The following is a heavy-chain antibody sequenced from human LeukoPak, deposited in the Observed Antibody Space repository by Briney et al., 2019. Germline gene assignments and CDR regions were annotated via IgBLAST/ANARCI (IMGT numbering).Heavy chain of an antibody. CDR3: ARDASRTYYYDSSGPPTI. Sequence: GGSLRLSCAASGFTFSSYSMNWVRQAPGKGLEWVSSISSSSSYIYYADSVKGRFTISRDNAKNSLYLQINSLRAEDTAVYYCARDASRTYYYDSSGPPTIWGQGTMVTVSS. D-gene: IGHD3-22*01. J-gene: IGHJ3*02. CDR2: ISSSSSYI. CDR1: GFTFSSYS. V-gene: IGHV3-21*01.